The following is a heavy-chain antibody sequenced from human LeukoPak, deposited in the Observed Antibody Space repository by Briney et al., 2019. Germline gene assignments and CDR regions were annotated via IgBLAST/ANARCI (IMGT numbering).Heavy chain of an antibody. Sequence: PGASLRLSCAASGFTFSIHAMSWVRHAPGKGRGWVSAISNSGGSTHYADSVKGRFTISRDNSKNTLYLQMNSLRAEDTAVYYCAKGGSRGYSYGYLDYWGQGTLVPVSS. V-gene: IGHV3-23*01. CDR3: AKGGSRGYSYGYLDY. CDR2: ISNSGGST. CDR1: GFTFSIHA. J-gene: IGHJ4*02. D-gene: IGHD5-18*01.